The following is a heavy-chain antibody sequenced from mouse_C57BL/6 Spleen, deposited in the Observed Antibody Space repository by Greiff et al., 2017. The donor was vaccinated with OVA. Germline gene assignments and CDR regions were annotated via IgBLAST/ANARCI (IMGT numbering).Heavy chain of an antibody. CDR2: LWWGDDK. CDR1: GFSLSTFGMG. J-gene: IGHJ2*01. D-gene: IGHD1-1*01. CDR3: ARMTVVAKDFDY. V-gene: IGHV8-8*01. Sequence: QVTLKVSGPGILQPSQTLSLTCSFSGFSLSTFGMGVGWIRPPPGKGLEWLVHLWWGDDKYYNPVLKSRITTSKDTSKNQVFLKIANVDTADTATYSCARMTVVAKDFDYWGQGTTLTVSS.